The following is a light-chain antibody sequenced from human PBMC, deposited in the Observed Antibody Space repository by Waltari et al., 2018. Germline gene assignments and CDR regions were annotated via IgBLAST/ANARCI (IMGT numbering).Light chain of an antibody. CDR1: SSDIGGYNF. CDR3: SSYTSSSTGI. V-gene: IGLV2-14*01. Sequence: QSALTQPASVSGSPGQSITISCTGTSSDIGGYNFVSWYQQHPGKVPKLIIYEVYNPPSGVSYRVSGSKSGNTASLTISGLQAEDEAYYYCSSYTSSSTGIFGGGTKLTVL. J-gene: IGLJ2*01. CDR2: EVY.